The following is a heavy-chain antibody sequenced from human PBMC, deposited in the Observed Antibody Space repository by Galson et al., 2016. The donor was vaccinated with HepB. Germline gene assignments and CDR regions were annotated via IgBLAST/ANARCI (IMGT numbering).Heavy chain of an antibody. J-gene: IGHJ4*02. CDR3: ARGAGYIYGVTPFY. Sequence: SETLSLTCTVSGDSIGGYYWSWIRQPPGKGLEWIGYISYSGSTNYNPSLKSRVTISVDTSKNQFSLKLSSVTAADPAVYFCARGAGYIYGVTPFYWGQGTLVTVSS. D-gene: IGHD5-18*01. CDR1: GDSIGGYY. V-gene: IGHV4-59*01. CDR2: ISYSGST.